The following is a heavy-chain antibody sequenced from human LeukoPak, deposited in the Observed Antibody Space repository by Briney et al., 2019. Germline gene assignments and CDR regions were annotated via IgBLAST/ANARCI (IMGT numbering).Heavy chain of an antibody. J-gene: IGHJ4*02. CDR2: IIPILGIA. V-gene: IGHV1-69*04. D-gene: IGHD3-22*01. Sequence: ASVKVSCKASGYTFTSYAISWVRQAPGQGLEWMGRIIPILGIANYAQKFQGRVTITADKSTSTAYMELSSLRSEDTAVYYCASSSSGYYDSSGYPFDYWGQGTLVTVSS. CDR3: ASSSSGYYDSSGYPFDY. CDR1: GYTFTSYA.